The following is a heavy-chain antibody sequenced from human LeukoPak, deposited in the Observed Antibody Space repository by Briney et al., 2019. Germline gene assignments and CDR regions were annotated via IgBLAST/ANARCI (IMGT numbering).Heavy chain of an antibody. CDR1: GFTFSSYG. CDR2: IWYDGSNK. CDR3: ARGASGSRPYSGGAPYFDY. V-gene: IGHV3-33*01. J-gene: IGHJ4*02. Sequence: PGGSLRLSCAASGFTFSSYGMHWVRQAPGKGLEWVAVIWYDGSNKYYADSVKGRFTISRDNSKNTLYLQMNSLRAEDTAVYYCARGASGSRPYSGGAPYFDYWGQGTLVTVSS. D-gene: IGHD1-26*01.